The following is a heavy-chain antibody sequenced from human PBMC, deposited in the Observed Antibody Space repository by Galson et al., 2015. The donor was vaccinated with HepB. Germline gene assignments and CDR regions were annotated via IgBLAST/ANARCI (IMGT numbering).Heavy chain of an antibody. CDR1: GFTFSNAW. CDR3: ARDRHYSWYFDL. J-gene: IGHJ2*01. D-gene: IGHD2-21*01. CDR2: IKSKTDGGTT. V-gene: IGHV3-15*01. Sequence: SLRLSCAASGFTFSNAWMSWVRQAPGKGLEWVGRIKSKTDGGTTDYAAPVKGRFTISRDDSKNTLYLQMNSLRAEDTAVYYCARDRHYSWYFDLWGRGTLVTVSS.